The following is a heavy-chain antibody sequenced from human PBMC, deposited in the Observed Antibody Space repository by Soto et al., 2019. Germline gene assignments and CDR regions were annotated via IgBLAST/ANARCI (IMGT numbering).Heavy chain of an antibody. Sequence: WPLSLSCSASGFPFSSFGMHWARRAPGKGLEWVAVIWYDGTKKYYADSVKGRFTISRDNSNNTLYLQMNSLRAEDTAVYYCASRYGSSTSCYPIDQWGQG. J-gene: IGHJ4*02. V-gene: IGHV3-33*01. CDR2: IWYDGTKK. CDR3: ASRYGSSTSCYPIDQ. CDR1: GFPFSSFG. D-gene: IGHD2-2*01.